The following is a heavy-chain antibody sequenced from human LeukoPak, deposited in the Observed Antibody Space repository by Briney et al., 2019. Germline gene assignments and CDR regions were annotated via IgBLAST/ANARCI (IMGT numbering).Heavy chain of an antibody. CDR2: ISACNGNT. D-gene: IGHD3-10*01. Sequence: ASVKVSCKASGYTFTSYGISWVRQAPGQGLEWMGWISACNGNTNYAQKLQGRVTMTTDTSTSTAYMELRSLRSDDTAVYYCARGLDYYGSGSYHEDYWGQGTLVTVSS. CDR3: ARGLDYYGSGSYHEDY. CDR1: GYTFTSYG. J-gene: IGHJ4*02. V-gene: IGHV1-18*01.